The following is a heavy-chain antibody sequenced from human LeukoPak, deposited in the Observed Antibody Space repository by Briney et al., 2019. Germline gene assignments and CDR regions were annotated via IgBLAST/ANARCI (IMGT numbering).Heavy chain of an antibody. Sequence: SETLSLTCTVSGYSISSGYYWGWIRQPPGKGLEWIGSIYYSGSTYYNPSLKSRVTISVDTSKNQFSLKLSSVTAADTAVYYCARTTEGYCRGGSCYYYYYYMDVWGKGTTVTVSS. V-gene: IGHV4-38-2*02. CDR3: ARTTEGYCRGGSCYYYYYYMDV. CDR1: GYSISSGYY. D-gene: IGHD2-15*01. J-gene: IGHJ6*03. CDR2: IYYSGST.